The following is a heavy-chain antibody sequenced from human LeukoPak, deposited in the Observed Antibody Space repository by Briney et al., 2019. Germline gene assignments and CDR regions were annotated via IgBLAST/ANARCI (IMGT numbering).Heavy chain of an antibody. CDR1: GYSCSSFG. V-gene: IGHV3-30*02. CDR3: AKDMGRGGDRDY. D-gene: IGHD2-21*02. J-gene: IGHJ4*02. Sequence: GGALRLSCVASGYSCSSFGMHWVRQAPGKGLEWVAFMQFDGSDQSCADSVKGRFTMSRDNSKNTVYLQMNSLRTEDTAVYYCAKDMGRGGDRDYWGQGTLVTVSS. CDR2: MQFDGSDQ.